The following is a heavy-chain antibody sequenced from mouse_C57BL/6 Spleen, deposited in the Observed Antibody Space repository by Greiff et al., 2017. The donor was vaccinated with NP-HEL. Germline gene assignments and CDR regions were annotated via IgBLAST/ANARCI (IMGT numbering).Heavy chain of an antibody. J-gene: IGHJ1*03. Sequence: DVQLVESGGGLVQPGGSLSLSCAASGFTFTDYYMSWVRQPPGKALEWLGFIRNKANGYTTEYSASVKGRFTISRDNSTSILYLQMNALRAEDSATYYGARSPATIVRYGYLDDWGTGTAVTVSS. CDR2: IRNKANGYTT. V-gene: IGHV7-3*01. CDR3: ARSPATIVRYGYLDD. CDR1: GFTFTDYY. D-gene: IGHD1-1*01.